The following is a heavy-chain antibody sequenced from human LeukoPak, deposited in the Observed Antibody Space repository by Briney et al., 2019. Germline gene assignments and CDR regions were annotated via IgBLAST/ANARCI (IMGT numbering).Heavy chain of an antibody. D-gene: IGHD4-11*01. J-gene: IGHJ4*02. V-gene: IGHV4-34*01. CDR1: GGSLSGYY. CDR3: VRGLYSRDAGY. Sequence: SETLSLTCDVYGGSLSGYYWSWIRQPPGKRLEWIGEINHGGHTNYNPSLKSRVAMSVDTSKNQFSLNLGSVISADTAVYYCVRGLYSRDAGYWGQGTLVTVSS. CDR2: INHGGHT.